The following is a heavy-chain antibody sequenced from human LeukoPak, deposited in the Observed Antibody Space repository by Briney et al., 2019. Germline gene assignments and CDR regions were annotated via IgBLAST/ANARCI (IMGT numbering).Heavy chain of an antibody. CDR3: ASVAAAAGLRY. CDR2: IYHSGST. CDR1: GGSISSYY. V-gene: IGHV4-59*01. J-gene: IGHJ4*02. Sequence: SETLSLTCTVSGGSISSYYWSWIRQPPGKGLEWIGYIYHSGSTNYNPSLKSRVTISVDTSKNQFSLKLSSVTAADTAVYYCASVAAAAGLRYWGQGTLVTVSS. D-gene: IGHD6-13*01.